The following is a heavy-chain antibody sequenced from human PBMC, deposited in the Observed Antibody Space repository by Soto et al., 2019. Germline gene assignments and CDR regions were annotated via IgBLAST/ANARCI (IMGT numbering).Heavy chain of an antibody. CDR2: INPSGGST. CDR3: ARDLGYDSRHDYGMDV. J-gene: IGHJ6*02. D-gene: IGHD3-22*01. V-gene: IGHV1-46*01. CDR1: GYTFTSYY. Sequence: ASVKVSCKASGYTFTSYYMHWVRQAPGQGLEWMGIINPSGGSTSYAQKFQGRVTMTRDTSTSTVYMELSSLRSEDTAVYYCARDLGYDSRHDYGMDVWGQGTTVTVS.